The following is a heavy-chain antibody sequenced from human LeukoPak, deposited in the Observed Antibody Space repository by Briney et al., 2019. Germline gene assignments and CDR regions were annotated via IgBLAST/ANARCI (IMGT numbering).Heavy chain of an antibody. CDR2: IWYDGSNK. Sequence: PGRSLRLSCAASGFTFSSYGMHWVRQAPGKGLEWVAVIWYDGSNKYYADSVKGRFTISRDNSKNTLYLQMNSLRAEDTAVYYCAKDQGYGSGPDYWGQGTLVTVSS. CDR1: GFTFSSYG. D-gene: IGHD3-10*01. CDR3: AKDQGYGSGPDY. V-gene: IGHV3-33*06. J-gene: IGHJ4*02.